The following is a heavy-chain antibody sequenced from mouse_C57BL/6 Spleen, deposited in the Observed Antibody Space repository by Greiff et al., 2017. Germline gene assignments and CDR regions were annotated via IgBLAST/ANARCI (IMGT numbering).Heavy chain of an antibody. V-gene: IGHV14-2*01. CDR1: GFNIKDYY. D-gene: IGHD2-12*01. J-gene: IGHJ3*01. CDR3: ALRGAY. Sequence: VQLQQSGAELVKPGASVKLSCTASGFNIKDYYMHWVKQRTEQGLEWIGRIDPEDGETKYAPKFQGKATTTAETSSNTAYLQLSSLTSKDAAVYYCALRGAYWGQGTLVTVSA. CDR2: IDPEDGET.